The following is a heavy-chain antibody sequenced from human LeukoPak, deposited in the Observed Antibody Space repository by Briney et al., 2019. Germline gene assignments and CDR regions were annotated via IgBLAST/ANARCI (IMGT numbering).Heavy chain of an antibody. D-gene: IGHD3-10*01. CDR3: AKDYYGRGGFDY. Sequence: GGSLRLSCAASGFXSSSYGIHWVRQAPAKGLEWVAVISYDGSNKYYADSVKGRFTISRDNSKNTLYLQMNSLRAEDTAVYYCAKDYYGRGGFDYWGQGTLVTVSS. J-gene: IGHJ4*02. CDR2: ISYDGSNK. V-gene: IGHV3-30*18. CDR1: GFXSSSYG.